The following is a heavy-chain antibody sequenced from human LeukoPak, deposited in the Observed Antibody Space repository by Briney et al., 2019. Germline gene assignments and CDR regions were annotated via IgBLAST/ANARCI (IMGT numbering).Heavy chain of an antibody. CDR2: INPSGGST. Sequence: ASVKVSCKASGYTFTSYYMHWVRQAPGQGLEWMGIINPSGGSTSYAQKFQGRVTMTRDTSTSTVYMELSSLRSEDTAVYYCARDQPYCGGDCYHPPTDYYYGMDVWGQGTTVTVSS. CDR3: ARDQPYCGGDCYHPPTDYYYGMDV. D-gene: IGHD2-21*02. CDR1: GYTFTSYY. V-gene: IGHV1-46*01. J-gene: IGHJ6*02.